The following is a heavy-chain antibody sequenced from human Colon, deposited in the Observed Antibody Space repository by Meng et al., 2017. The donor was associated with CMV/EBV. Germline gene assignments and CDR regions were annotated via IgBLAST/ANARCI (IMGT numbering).Heavy chain of an antibody. Sequence: ASVKVSCKTSGYSFTGYYIHWVRQAPGQGLEWMGCIHPNRGDTRYSQSFQDRVTLTSDTSLRTAYMELSRLRSDDTAVYYCARDFSSGWRDFDYWGQGTLVTVSS. J-gene: IGHJ4*02. CDR2: IHPNRGDT. V-gene: IGHV1-2*02. CDR1: GYSFTGYY. D-gene: IGHD6-19*01. CDR3: ARDFSSGWRDFDY.